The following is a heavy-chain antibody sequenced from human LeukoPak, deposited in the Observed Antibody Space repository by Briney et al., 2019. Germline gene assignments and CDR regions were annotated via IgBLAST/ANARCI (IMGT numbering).Heavy chain of an antibody. Sequence: SEALSLTCAVSGGSISGSSYFWGWIRQPPGKGLEWIGSIYYSGNTYYNPSLKSRVTISVDTSKNQFSLKLSSVTAADTAVYYCARLKEGIDYWGQGTLVTVSS. D-gene: IGHD3-10*01. CDR1: GGSISGSSYF. V-gene: IGHV4-39*01. J-gene: IGHJ4*02. CDR3: ARLKEGIDY. CDR2: IYYSGNT.